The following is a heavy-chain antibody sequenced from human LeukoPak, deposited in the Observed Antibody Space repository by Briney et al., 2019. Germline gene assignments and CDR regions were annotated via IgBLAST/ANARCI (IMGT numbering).Heavy chain of an antibody. CDR1: GGSISSGGYS. D-gene: IGHD2-21*02. J-gene: IGHJ4*02. V-gene: IGHV4-30-4*07. Sequence: PSETLSLTCAVSGGSISSGGYSWSWIRQPPGNGLEWIGYIYYSGSTYYNPSLKSRVTISVDTSKNQFSLKLSSVTAADTAVYYCARARTAFSHIDYWGQGTLVTVSS. CDR2: IYYSGST. CDR3: ARARTAFSHIDY.